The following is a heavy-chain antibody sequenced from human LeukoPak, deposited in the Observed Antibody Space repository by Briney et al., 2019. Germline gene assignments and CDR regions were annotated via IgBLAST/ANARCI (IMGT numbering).Heavy chain of an antibody. CDR2: INAGNGNT. CDR1: GYTFTSYA. V-gene: IGHV1-3*01. J-gene: IGHJ5*02. CDR3: ARDLTALDYGDYYNWFDP. D-gene: IGHD4-17*01. Sequence: ASVKVSCKASGYTFTSYALHWVRQAPGQRLEWMGWINAGNGNTKYSQKFQGRVTITRDTSASTAYMELSSLRSEDTAVYYCARDLTALDYGDYYNWFDPWGRGTLVTVSS.